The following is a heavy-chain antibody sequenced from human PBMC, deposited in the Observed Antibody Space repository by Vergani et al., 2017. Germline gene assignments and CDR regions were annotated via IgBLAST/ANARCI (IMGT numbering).Heavy chain of an antibody. Sequence: EVQLVESGGGLVQPGRSLRLSCAASGFTFDDYAMHWVRQAPGKGVEWVSGISCNSGSIGYADAVKGRFTISRDNAKNSLYLQMNSLRAEDTALYYCAKAQYYYDSSGYANWFDPWGQGTLVTVSS. CDR1: GFTFDDYA. J-gene: IGHJ5*02. CDR2: ISCNSGSI. V-gene: IGHV3-9*01. CDR3: AKAQYYYDSSGYANWFDP. D-gene: IGHD3-22*01.